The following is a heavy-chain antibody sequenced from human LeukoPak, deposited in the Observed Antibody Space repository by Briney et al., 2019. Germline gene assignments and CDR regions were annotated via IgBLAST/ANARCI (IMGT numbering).Heavy chain of an antibody. CDR2: ISHDGSKR. CDR1: GFSFSYYL. V-gene: IGHV3-30*04. Sequence: PGGSLRLSCAASGFSFSYYLIHWVRQVPGKGLEWVASISHDGSKRDFADSVKGRFTISRDNSKNTLYLQMNSLRAEDTAVYYCARDGGGFGELFSLFFDYWGQGTLVTVSS. CDR3: ARDGGGFGELFSLFFDY. D-gene: IGHD3-10*01. J-gene: IGHJ4*02.